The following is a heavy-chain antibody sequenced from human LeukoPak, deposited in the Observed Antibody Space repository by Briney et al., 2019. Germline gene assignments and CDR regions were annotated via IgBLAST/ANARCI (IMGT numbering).Heavy chain of an antibody. Sequence: SETLSLTCGVYGGSFSGYYWNWIRQPPGKGLEWIGEIHHSGSTNYNPSLKSRVTISVDTSKKQVSLKLTSVTAADTGVYYCARHVRRYCSSTICPGRDNYYYYMDVWGKGTTVTVSS. J-gene: IGHJ6*03. D-gene: IGHD2-2*01. CDR1: GGSFSGYY. CDR3: ARHVRRYCSSTICPGRDNYYYYMDV. CDR2: IHHSGST. V-gene: IGHV4-34*01.